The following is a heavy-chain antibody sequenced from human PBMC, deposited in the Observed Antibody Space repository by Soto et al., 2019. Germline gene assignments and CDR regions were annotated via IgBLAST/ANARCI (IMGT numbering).Heavy chain of an antibody. CDR3: ARRALYLRLRAGGGMDV. CDR2: IYPGDSDT. Sequence: PGESLKISCKGSGYSFTSYWIGWVRQMPGKGLEWMGIIYPGDSDTRYSPSFQGQVTISADKSISTAYLQWSSLKASDTAMYYCARRALYLRLRAGGGMDVWGQGTTVTVSS. J-gene: IGHJ6*02. CDR1: GYSFTSYW. V-gene: IGHV5-51*01. D-gene: IGHD4-17*01.